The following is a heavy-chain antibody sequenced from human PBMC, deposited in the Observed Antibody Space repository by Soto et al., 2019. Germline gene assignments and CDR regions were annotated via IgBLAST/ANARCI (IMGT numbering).Heavy chain of an antibody. CDR3: ARGPMAVAGDFDY. V-gene: IGHV1-69*02. CDR1: GGTFSSYT. D-gene: IGHD6-19*01. CDR2: IIPILGIA. J-gene: IGHJ4*02. Sequence: SVKVSCKASGGTFSSYTISWVRQAPGQGLEWMGRIIPILGIANYAQKFQGRVTITADKSTSTAYMELSSLRSGDTAVYYCARGPMAVAGDFDYWGQGTLVTVSS.